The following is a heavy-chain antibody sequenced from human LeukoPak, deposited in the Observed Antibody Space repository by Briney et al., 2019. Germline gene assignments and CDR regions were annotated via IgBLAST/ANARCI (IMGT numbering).Heavy chain of an antibody. CDR3: ARDNSNSGNDY. CDR1: GFTYSSYG. Sequence: GRSLRLSCAASGFTYSSYGMHWVRQAPGKGLEWVAVIWYDGSNKYYAGSVKGRFTISRDNSKNTLYLQMNSLRAEDTAVYYCARDNSNSGNDYWGQGTLVTVSS. D-gene: IGHD2/OR15-2a*01. CDR2: IWYDGSNK. J-gene: IGHJ4*02. V-gene: IGHV3-33*01.